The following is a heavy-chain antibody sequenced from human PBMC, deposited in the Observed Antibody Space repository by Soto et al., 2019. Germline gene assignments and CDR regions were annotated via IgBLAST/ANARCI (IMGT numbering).Heavy chain of an antibody. V-gene: IGHV3-30*18. CDR3: AKDNPAVDY. J-gene: IGHJ4*02. Sequence: QVQLVESGGGVVQPGRSLRLSCAASGFSFSNRAMHWVRQAPGKGLEWVAFISFDGSDKYYADSVKGRCTISRDNSENTVYLQMNSLTSEDTAVYFCAKDNPAVDYWGQGTLVTVSS. CDR1: GFSFSNRA. CDR2: ISFDGSDK.